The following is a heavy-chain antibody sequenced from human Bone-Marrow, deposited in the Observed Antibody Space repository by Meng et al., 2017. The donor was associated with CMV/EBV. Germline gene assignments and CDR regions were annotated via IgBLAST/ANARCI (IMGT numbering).Heavy chain of an antibody. D-gene: IGHD2-2*01. J-gene: IGHJ6*02. CDR2: INHSGST. CDR1: GGSFSGYY. V-gene: IGHV4-34*01. Sequence: SETLSLTCAVYGGSFSGYYWSWIRQPPGKGLEWIGEINHSGSTNYNPSLKSRVTISVDTSKIQFPLRLSAVTAADTAVYYCARLRGVVAPAANRGRGGMDVWGQGTTVTVSS. CDR3: ARLRGVVAPAANRGRGGMDV.